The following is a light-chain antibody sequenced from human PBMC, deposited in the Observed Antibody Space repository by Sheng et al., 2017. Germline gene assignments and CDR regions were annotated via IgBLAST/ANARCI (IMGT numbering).Light chain of an antibody. Sequence: QSALTQPRSLSGSPGRSVTISCTGTSSDIGGYHYVSWYQQHPGKAPKLIIYDVTKRPSGVPERFSGSKSGNTPSLTISGLQAEDEAAYYCWSYAGSSTYVFGTGTDVTVL. J-gene: IGLJ1*01. CDR3: WSYAGSSTYV. V-gene: IGLV2-11*01. CDR2: DVT. CDR1: SSDIGGYHY.